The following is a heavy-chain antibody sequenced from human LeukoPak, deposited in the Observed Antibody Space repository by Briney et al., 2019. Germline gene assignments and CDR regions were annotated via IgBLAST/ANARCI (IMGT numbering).Heavy chain of an antibody. CDR2: INHSGST. V-gene: IGHV4-34*01. CDR3: ARQVRVVRGFLATYSYYYYMDV. CDR1: GGSFSDYY. J-gene: IGHJ6*03. D-gene: IGHD3-3*01. Sequence: NTSETLSLTCAVYGGSFSDYYWSWIRQPPGKGLEWIGEINHSGSTNYNSSLKSRVTISVDTSKNQFSLKLSSVTAPDTAVYFCARQVRVVRGFLATYSYYYYMDVWGTGTTVIISS.